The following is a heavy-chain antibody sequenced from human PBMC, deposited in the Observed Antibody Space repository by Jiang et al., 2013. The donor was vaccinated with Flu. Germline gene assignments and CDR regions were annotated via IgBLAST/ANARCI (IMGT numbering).Heavy chain of an antibody. CDR3: ARDECRAGSCYPDY. V-gene: IGHV1-2*02. CDR2: ISPNNGVT. J-gene: IGHJ4*02. CDR1: GYTFTGFY. Sequence: SGAEVKKPGASVKVSCKASGYTFTGFYIQWVRQAPGQGLEWMGWISPNNGVTNSAQKFQDRVTMTRDTAISTAYMELSSLTSDDTAVYYCARDECRAGSCYPDYWGQGTLVTVSS. D-gene: IGHD2-15*01.